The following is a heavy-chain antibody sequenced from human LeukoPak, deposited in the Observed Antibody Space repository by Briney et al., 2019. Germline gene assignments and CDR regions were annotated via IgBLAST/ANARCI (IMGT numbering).Heavy chain of an antibody. CDR1: GFIVRNAW. CDR3: ATDNYDSGADGDFDY. D-gene: IGHD3-22*01. V-gene: IGHV3-15*01. J-gene: IGHJ4*02. Sequence: SGGSLRLSCAASGFIVRNAWMSWVRQAPEKGLEWVGLIKSKPGGETTDYTAPVRGRFIISRDDSKDTVYLQMNDLRTEDTAVYHCATDNYDSGADGDFDYWGQGTLVTVSS. CDR2: IKSKPGGETT.